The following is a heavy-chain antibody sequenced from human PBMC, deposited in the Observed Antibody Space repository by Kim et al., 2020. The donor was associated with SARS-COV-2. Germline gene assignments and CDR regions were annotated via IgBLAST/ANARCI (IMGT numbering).Heavy chain of an antibody. V-gene: IGHV1-2*04. CDR3: ARGGEEAAAGLNYYYYYGMDV. D-gene: IGHD6-13*01. J-gene: IGHJ6*02. CDR1: GYTFTGYY. Sequence: ASVKVSCKASGYTFTGYYMHWVRQAPGQGLEWMGWINPNSGGTNYAQKFQGWVTMTRDTSISTAYMELSRLRSDDTAVYYCARGGEEAAAGLNYYYYYGMDVWGQGTTVTVSS. CDR2: INPNSGGT.